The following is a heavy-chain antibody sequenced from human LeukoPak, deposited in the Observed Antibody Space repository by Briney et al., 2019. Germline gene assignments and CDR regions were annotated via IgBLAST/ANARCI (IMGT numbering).Heavy chain of an antibody. D-gene: IGHD2-2*01. Sequence: ASVKVSCKASGYTFTSYGISWVRQAPGQGLEWMGWISAYNGNTNYAQKLQGRVTITTDESTSTAYMELSSLRSEDTAVDYCARESTPGWFDPWGQGTLVTVSS. CDR3: ARESTPGWFDP. V-gene: IGHV1-18*01. CDR1: GYTFTSYG. CDR2: ISAYNGNT. J-gene: IGHJ5*02.